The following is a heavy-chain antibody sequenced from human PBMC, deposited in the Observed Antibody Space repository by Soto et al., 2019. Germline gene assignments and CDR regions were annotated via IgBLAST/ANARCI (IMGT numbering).Heavy chain of an antibody. D-gene: IGHD3-16*01. CDR2: ISTYTANP. Sequence: QVHLVQSGAEVKSPGASVKVSCKASTDTFNNYGISWVRQAPGQGLEWMGWISTYTANPEYAEALRDRITMVLDTSTSTAFMELRSLRYDDTAVYYCAILQPYTFSATMPWDFWGQGTLVTVSS. CDR1: TDTFNNYG. CDR3: AILQPYTFSATMPWDF. V-gene: IGHV1-18*04. J-gene: IGHJ4*02.